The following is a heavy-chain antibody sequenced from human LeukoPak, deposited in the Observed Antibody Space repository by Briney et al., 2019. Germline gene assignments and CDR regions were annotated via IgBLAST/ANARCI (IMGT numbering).Heavy chain of an antibody. CDR1: GFNFNNYW. J-gene: IGHJ4*02. CDR3: ARGGSIAARLFDY. Sequence: GGSLRLSCAASGFNFNNYWMSWLRQAPGKGLEWVANIKDDGSEEYYVDSVKGRFTIVRDNAYNSLYLQMNSLRVEDTAVYYCARGGSIAARLFDYWGQGTLVTVSS. V-gene: IGHV3-7*01. D-gene: IGHD6-6*01. CDR2: IKDDGSEE.